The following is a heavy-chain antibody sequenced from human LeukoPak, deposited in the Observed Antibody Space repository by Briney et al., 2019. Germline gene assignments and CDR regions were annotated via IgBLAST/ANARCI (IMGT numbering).Heavy chain of an antibody. CDR1: GFTFSSYA. V-gene: IGHV3-23*01. J-gene: IGHJ4*02. CDR2: ISGSGGST. D-gene: IGHD3-10*01. CDR3: AREDFGSSPGNFDY. Sequence: GGSLRLSCAASGFTFSSYAMSWVRQAPGKGLEWVSAISGSGGSTYYADSVKGRFTISRDNAKNSLFLQMNSLRAEDTAVYYCAREDFGSSPGNFDYWGQGTLVTVSS.